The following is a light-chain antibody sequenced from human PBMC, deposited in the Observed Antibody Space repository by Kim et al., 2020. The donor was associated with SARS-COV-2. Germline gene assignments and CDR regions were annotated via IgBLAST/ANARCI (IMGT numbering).Light chain of an antibody. CDR2: DND. J-gene: IGLJ2*01. CDR3: GTWGSSLSAGV. Sequence: QKVPISCSGRSSNISNNYVTWYQQITGTAPKLLIHDNDRRPSGVADHFSGSKSGTSATLGITGLQTRGEADYYCGTWGSSLSAGVFGGGTQLTVL. V-gene: IGLV1-51*01. CDR1: SSNISNNY.